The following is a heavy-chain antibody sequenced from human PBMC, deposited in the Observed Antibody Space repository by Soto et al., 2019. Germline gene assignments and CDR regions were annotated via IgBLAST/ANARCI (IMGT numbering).Heavy chain of an antibody. V-gene: IGHV1-46*03. Sequence: QVQLVQSGAEVKKPGASVKVSCKASGYTFTSYYMHWVRQAPGQGLEWMGIINPSGGSTSYAQKFQGRVTMTRDTSTSTVYMELSGLRSEDTAVYYCASGSKVATTTGDIDYWGQGTLVTVSS. CDR1: GYTFTSYY. CDR3: ASGSKVATTTGDIDY. J-gene: IGHJ4*02. CDR2: INPSGGST. D-gene: IGHD5-12*01.